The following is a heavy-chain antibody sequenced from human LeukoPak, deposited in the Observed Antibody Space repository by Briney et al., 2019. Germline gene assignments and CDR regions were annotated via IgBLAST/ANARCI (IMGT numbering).Heavy chain of an antibody. CDR2: IIPIFGTA. J-gene: IGHJ4*02. CDR3: ARGRDYGDYLDY. D-gene: IGHD4-17*01. V-gene: IGHV1-69*05. Sequence: ASVKVSCKASGGTFSSYAISWVRQAPGQGLEWMGGIIPIFGTANYAQKFQGRVTITTDESTSTAYMELSSLRSEDPAVYYCARGRDYGDYLDYWGQGTLVTVSS. CDR1: GGTFSSYA.